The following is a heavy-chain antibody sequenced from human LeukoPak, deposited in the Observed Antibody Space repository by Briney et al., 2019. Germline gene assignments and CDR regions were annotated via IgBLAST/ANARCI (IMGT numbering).Heavy chain of an antibody. J-gene: IGHJ6*02. CDR2: ISGGSSST. V-gene: IGHV3-23*01. Sequence: GGSLRLSCAASGFTFSSYAMCWVRQAPGKGLEWVSVISGGSSSTYYTYYADSVKGRLTISRDNSKNTLYLQMNSLTAEDTAVYYCAKTAIRGGYNYYGMDIWGQGTTVTVSS. CDR3: AKTAIRGGYNYYGMDI. D-gene: IGHD3-10*01. CDR1: GFTFSSYA.